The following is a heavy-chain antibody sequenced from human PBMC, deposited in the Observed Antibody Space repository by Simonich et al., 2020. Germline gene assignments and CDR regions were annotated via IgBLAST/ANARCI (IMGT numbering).Heavy chain of an antibody. CDR1: GFTFSSYW. CDR2: IKQDGSEK. V-gene: IGHV3-7*01. D-gene: IGHD7-27*01. J-gene: IGHJ6*03. Sequence: EVQLVESGGGLVQPGGSLRLSWAASGFTFSSYWMSWVRQAPGKGLEWVANIKQDGSEKYYVDSVKGRLTIARDNAKNSLYLQMNSLRAEDTAVYYCARDGLGTAYYYYMDVWGKGTTVTVSS. CDR3: ARDGLGTAYYYYMDV.